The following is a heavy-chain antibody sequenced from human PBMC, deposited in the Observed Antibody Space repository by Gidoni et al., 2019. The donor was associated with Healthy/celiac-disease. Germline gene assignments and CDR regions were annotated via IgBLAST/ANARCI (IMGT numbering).Heavy chain of an antibody. J-gene: IGHJ6*02. CDR2: NYWDDVK. Sequence: QITLKASGPMLVKPTQTITLTCTFSAFSRSTSGVGVDWIRQPPGKVLERLALNYWDDVKRSSPSLKNRLTITKDTANSQLVLTMTNMDPVDTATYYCAHTSRGAYYYYGMDVWGQGTTVTVSS. CDR3: AHTSRGAYYYYGMDV. CDR1: AFSRSTSGVG. D-gene: IGHD3-10*01. V-gene: IGHV2-5*02.